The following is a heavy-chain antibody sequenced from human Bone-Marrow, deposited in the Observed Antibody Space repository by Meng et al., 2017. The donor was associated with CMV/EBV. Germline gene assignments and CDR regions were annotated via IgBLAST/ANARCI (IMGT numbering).Heavy chain of an antibody. CDR3: AREVSSSSWWFDP. J-gene: IGHJ5*02. CDR2: ISSSGSTI. Sequence: GGSLRLSCAASGFTFSSYEMNWVRQAPGKGLEWVSYISSSGSTIYYADSVKGRFTISRDNAKNSLYLQMNSLRAEDTAVYYCAREVSSSSWWFDPWGQGTLVTVSS. D-gene: IGHD6-6*01. CDR1: GFTFSSYE. V-gene: IGHV3-48*03.